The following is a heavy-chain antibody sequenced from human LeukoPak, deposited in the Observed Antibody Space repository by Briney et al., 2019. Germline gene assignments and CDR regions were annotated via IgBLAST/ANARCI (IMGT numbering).Heavy chain of an antibody. CDR3: ARDVAAGTFDY. Sequence: GGSLRLSCAASGFTFSSYSMNWVRQAPGKGLEWVSSIRNSSSYIYYADSVKGRFTISRDNAKNSLYLQMNSLRAEDTAVYYCARDVAAGTFDYWGQGTLVTVSS. V-gene: IGHV3-21*01. CDR1: GFTFSSYS. D-gene: IGHD6-13*01. J-gene: IGHJ4*02. CDR2: IRNSSSYI.